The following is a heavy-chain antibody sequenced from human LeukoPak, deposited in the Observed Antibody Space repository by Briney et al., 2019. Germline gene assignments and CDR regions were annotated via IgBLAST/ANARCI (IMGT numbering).Heavy chain of an antibody. CDR2: IIPIFGTA. J-gene: IGHJ4*02. Sequence: PVKVSCKASGGTFSSYAISWVRQAPGQGLEWMGGIIPIFGTANYAQKFQGRVTITADESTSTAYMELSSLRSEDTAVYYCARFHGLGYCSGGSCYSNRGDYFDYWGQGTLVTVSS. D-gene: IGHD2-15*01. CDR3: ARFHGLGYCSGGSCYSNRGDYFDY. CDR1: GGTFSSYA. V-gene: IGHV1-69*13.